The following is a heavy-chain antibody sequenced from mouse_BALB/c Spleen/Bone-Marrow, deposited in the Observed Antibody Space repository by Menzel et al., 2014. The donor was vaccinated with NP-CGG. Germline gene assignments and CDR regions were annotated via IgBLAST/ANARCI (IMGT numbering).Heavy chain of an antibody. J-gene: IGHJ4*01. D-gene: IGHD1-2*01. CDR3: TRDQFITTATRAMDY. V-gene: IGHV5-9-4*01. CDR1: GFTFSSYV. CDR2: ISSGGRYT. Sequence: EVQLVESGGGLVKPGGSLKLSCAASGFTFSSYVMSWVRQPPEKRLEWVAEISSGGRYTYYPDTVTGRFTISRDNAKNTLYLEMSSLRSEGTAMYYCTRDQFITTATRAMDYWGQGTSVTVSS.